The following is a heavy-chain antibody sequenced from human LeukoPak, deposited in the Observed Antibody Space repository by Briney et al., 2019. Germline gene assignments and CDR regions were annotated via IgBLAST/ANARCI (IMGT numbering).Heavy chain of an antibody. J-gene: IGHJ6*03. V-gene: IGHV4-4*07. CDR3: ARELPYYYYYYMDV. CDR1: GGSISSYY. Sequence: PSETLSLTCTVSGGSISSYYWSWIRQPAGKGLEWIGRIYTSGSTNYNPSLKSRVTMSVDTSKNQFSLKLSSVTAADTAVYYCARELPYYYYYYMDVWGKGTTVTVSS. CDR2: IYTSGST.